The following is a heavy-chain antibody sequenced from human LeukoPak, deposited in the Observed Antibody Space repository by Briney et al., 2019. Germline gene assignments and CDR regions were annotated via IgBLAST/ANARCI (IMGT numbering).Heavy chain of an antibody. D-gene: IGHD3-16*01. CDR3: ARDRPHDYYYYYMDV. J-gene: IGHJ6*03. CDR2: IYYSGST. V-gene: IGHV4-59*12. Sequence: PSETLSLTCTVSGGSISSYYWSWIRQPPGKGLEWIGYIYYSGSTNYNPSLKSRFTISVDTSKNQFTLKLSSVTAADTAVYYCARDRPHDYYYYYMDVWGKGTTVTVSS. CDR1: GGSISSYY.